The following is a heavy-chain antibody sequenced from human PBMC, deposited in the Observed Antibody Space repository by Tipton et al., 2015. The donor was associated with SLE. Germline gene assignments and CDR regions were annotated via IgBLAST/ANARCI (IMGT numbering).Heavy chain of an antibody. V-gene: IGHV4-4*07. Sequence: GSLRLSCTVSGGSISSYYWSWIRQPAGGGLEWIGRIYTNENTNYNPSLKSRVTMSVDTSKNHFSLKLISVTAADTAVYYCAREFLNPVTTVHYYFDLWGRGTLVTVSS. CDR1: GGSISSYY. CDR2: IYTNENT. CDR3: AREFLNPVTTVHYYFDL. J-gene: IGHJ2*01. D-gene: IGHD4-11*01.